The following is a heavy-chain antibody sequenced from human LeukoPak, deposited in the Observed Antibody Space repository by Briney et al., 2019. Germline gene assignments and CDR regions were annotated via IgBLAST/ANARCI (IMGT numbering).Heavy chain of an antibody. D-gene: IGHD6-13*01. CDR1: GDSIRNYY. Sequence: SETLSLTCTVSGDSIRNYYWSWIRQPPGKGLEWIGYIYYRGNTNYNPSLKSRVIISIDTSRNQFSLKMSSVTAADTAVYFCARDGTAAAAYWGQGTLVTVSS. V-gene: IGHV4-59*01. CDR3: ARDGTAAAAY. J-gene: IGHJ4*02. CDR2: IYYRGNT.